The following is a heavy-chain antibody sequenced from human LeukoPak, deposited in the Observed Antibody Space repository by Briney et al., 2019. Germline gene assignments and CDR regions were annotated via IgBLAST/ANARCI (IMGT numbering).Heavy chain of an antibody. CDR3: ATFRFLGT. D-gene: IGHD3-3*01. V-gene: IGHV3-7*03. CDR2: IKPGGNEK. CDR1: GFTFNNYW. J-gene: IGHJ3*01. Sequence: HSGGSLRLSCAASGFTFNNYWMTWVRQGPGKGLEWVANIKPGGNEKYYVDPVKGRFTISRDNVKNSLYLQMNSLRAEDTAIYYCATFRFLGTWGQGTMVTVSP.